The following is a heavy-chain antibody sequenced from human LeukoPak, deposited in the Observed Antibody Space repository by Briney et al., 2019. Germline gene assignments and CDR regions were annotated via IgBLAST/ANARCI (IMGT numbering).Heavy chain of an antibody. CDR1: GFTFSTYA. CDR2: ISGSDSRT. D-gene: IGHD5-18*01. CDR3: VRDWPGDSYGADP. Sequence: GGSLRLSCTASGFTFSTYAMTWVRQAPGKGLEWVSAISGSDSRTYYADSVKGRFTISRDNAKNSLYLQMNSLRADDTAVYYCVRDWPGDSYGADPWGQGTLVTVSS. V-gene: IGHV3-23*01. J-gene: IGHJ5*02.